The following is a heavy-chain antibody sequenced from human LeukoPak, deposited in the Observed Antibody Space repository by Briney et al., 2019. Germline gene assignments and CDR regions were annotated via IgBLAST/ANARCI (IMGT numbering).Heavy chain of an antibody. CDR3: ARQTGSGLFILP. D-gene: IGHD3/OR15-3a*01. CDR1: GASISSSSYY. V-gene: IGHV4-39*01. Sequence: SETLSLTCTVSGASISSSSYYWGWIRQPPGKGLEWIGNIYYSGSTYYNPSLKSRVTISVDTSKNQFSLRLTSVTAADTAVYFCARQTGSGLFILPGGQGTLVTVSS. CDR2: IYYSGST. J-gene: IGHJ4*02.